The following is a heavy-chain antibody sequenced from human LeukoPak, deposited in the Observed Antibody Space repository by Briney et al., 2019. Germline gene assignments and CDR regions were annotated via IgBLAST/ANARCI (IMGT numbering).Heavy chain of an antibody. CDR2: INWNGGST. CDR1: GFTFRSHW. J-gene: IGHJ4*02. V-gene: IGHV3-20*04. D-gene: IGHD6-13*01. CDR3: ARDLYSSSWYFVSPGGY. Sequence: GGSLRLSCAASGFTFRSHWMSWVRQAPGKGLEWVSGINWNGGSTGYADSVKGRFTISRDNAKNSLYLQMNSLRAEDTALYYCARDLYSSSWYFVSPGGYWGQGTLVTVSS.